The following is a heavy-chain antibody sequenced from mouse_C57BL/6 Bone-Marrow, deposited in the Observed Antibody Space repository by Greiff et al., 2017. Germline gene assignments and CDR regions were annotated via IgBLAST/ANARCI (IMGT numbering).Heavy chain of an antibody. CDR1: GYTFTSYG. Sequence: QVQLQQSGAELARPGASVKLSCKASGYTFTSYGISWVKQRTGQGLEWIGEIYPRSGNTYYNDKFKGKATLTADKSSSTAYMELRSLTSEDSAVYFCANDYAYYFDYWGQGTTLTVSS. CDR2: IYPRSGNT. V-gene: IGHV1-81*01. J-gene: IGHJ2*01. CDR3: ANDYAYYFDY. D-gene: IGHD2-4*01.